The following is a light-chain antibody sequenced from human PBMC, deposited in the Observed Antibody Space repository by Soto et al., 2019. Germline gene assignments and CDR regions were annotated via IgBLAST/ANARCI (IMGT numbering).Light chain of an antibody. CDR3: SSYAGTHVV. J-gene: IGLJ2*01. Sequence: QSALTQPPSASGSPGQSVTISCTGTSSDVGDYNYVSWYQQHPGKAPILIIYEVYKRPSGVPDRFSGSKSGNTASLTVFGLQADDEADYYCSSYAGTHVVFGGGTKVTVL. CDR1: SSDVGDYNY. CDR2: EVY. V-gene: IGLV2-8*01.